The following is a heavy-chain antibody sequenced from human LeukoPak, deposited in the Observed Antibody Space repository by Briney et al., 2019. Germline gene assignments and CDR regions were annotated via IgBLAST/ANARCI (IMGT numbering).Heavy chain of an antibody. Sequence: PGGSLRLSCAASGFTFSTYAMTWVRQAPGKGLEWVSAISGSGVTTYYADSVKGRFTSSRDNSKNTLYLQMNSLRAEDTAVYYCAKNRGYGGYYFDYWGQGTLVTVSS. CDR1: GFTFSTYA. V-gene: IGHV3-23*01. CDR3: AKNRGYGGYYFDY. D-gene: IGHD4-23*01. CDR2: ISGSGVTT. J-gene: IGHJ4*02.